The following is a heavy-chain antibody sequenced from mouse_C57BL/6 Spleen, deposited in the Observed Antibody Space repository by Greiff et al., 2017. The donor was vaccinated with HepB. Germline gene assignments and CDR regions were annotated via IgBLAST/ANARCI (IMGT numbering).Heavy chain of an antibody. V-gene: IGHV1-7*01. CDR1: GYTFTSYW. D-gene: IGHD1-1*01. J-gene: IGHJ4*01. CDR2: INPSSGYT. Sequence: QVQLKESGAELAKPGASVKLSCKASGYTFTSYWMHWVKQRPGQGLEWIGYINPSSGYTKYNQKFKDKATLTADKSSSTAYMQLSSLTYEDSAVYYCARGYYGSSYLGAMDYWGQGTSVTVSS. CDR3: ARGYYGSSYLGAMDY.